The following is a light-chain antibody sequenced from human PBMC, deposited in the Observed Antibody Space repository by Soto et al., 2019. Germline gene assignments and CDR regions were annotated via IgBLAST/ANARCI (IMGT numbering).Light chain of an antibody. CDR1: QSVSSSY. J-gene: IGKJ2*01. V-gene: IGKV3-20*01. CDR3: QQYGSSPENT. CDR2: GAS. Sequence: EIVLTQSPGTLSLSPGERATLSCRASQSVSSSYLAWYQQKPGQAPRLLIYGASSRATGIPDRFSGSGSGTDFTLTISRLEPEYFAVYYCQQYGSSPENTFGQGTKLEIK.